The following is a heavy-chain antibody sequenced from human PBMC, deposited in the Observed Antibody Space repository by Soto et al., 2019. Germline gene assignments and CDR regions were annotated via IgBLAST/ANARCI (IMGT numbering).Heavy chain of an antibody. V-gene: IGHV1-69*13. Sequence: VASVKVSCKASGGTFSSYAISWVRQAPGQGLEWMGGIIPIFGTANYAQKFQGRVTITADESTSTAYMELSSLRSEDTAVYYCARDLVGHSSSSLGYYYGMDVWGQGTTVTVSS. CDR1: GGTFSSYA. CDR3: ARDLVGHSSSSLGYYYGMDV. D-gene: IGHD6-6*01. J-gene: IGHJ6*02. CDR2: IIPIFGTA.